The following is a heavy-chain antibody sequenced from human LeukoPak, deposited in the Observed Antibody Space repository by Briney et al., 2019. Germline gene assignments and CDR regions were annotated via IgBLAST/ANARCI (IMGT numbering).Heavy chain of an antibody. Sequence: GGSLRLSCAASGFTFSSYAMSWVRQAPGKGLEWVSAISGSGGSTYYADSVKGRFTISRDNSKNTLYLQMNSLRAEDTAVYYCAKVTTRAGVAGTVYYYGMDVWGQGTTVTVSS. V-gene: IGHV3-23*01. D-gene: IGHD6-19*01. CDR1: GFTFSSYA. CDR3: AKVTTRAGVAGTVYYYGMDV. CDR2: ISGSGGST. J-gene: IGHJ6*02.